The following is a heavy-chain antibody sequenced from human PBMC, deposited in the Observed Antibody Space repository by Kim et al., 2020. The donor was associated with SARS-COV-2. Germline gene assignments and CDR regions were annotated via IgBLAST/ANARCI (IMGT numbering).Heavy chain of an antibody. CDR2: IYSGGSST. Sequence: GGSLRLSCAASGFTFSSYAMSWVRQAPGKGLEWVSVIYSGGSSTYYADSVKGRFTISRDNSKNTLYLQMNSLRAEDTAVYYCTAWGGYEPTYFDYWCQGTLITVSS. J-gene: IGHJ4*02. D-gene: IGHD5-12*01. CDR1: GFTFSSYA. CDR3: TAWGGYEPTYFDY. V-gene: IGHV3-23*03.